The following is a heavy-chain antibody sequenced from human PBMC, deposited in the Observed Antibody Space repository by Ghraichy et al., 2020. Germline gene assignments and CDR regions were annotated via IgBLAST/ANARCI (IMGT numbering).Heavy chain of an antibody. CDR3: ARAPENDYGDPPAAFDI. Sequence: SETLSLTCTVSGGSISSYYWSWIRQPPGKGLEWIGYIYYSGSTNYNPSLKSRVTISVDTSKNQFSLKLSSVTAADTAVYYCARAPENDYGDPPAAFDIWGQGTMVTVSS. CDR2: IYYSGST. CDR1: GGSISSYY. V-gene: IGHV4-59*01. J-gene: IGHJ3*02. D-gene: IGHD4-17*01.